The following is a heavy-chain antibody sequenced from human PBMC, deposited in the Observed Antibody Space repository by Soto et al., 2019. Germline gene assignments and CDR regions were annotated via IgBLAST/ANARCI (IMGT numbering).Heavy chain of an antibody. Sequence: EVQLLESGGGLVQPGGSLRLSCAASGFTFSSYAMSWVRQAPGKGLEWVSAISGSGGSTYYADSVKGRFTISRDNSMNTLYLQMNSLRAEDTAVYYCAKVRYDILTGYYREPFDYWGQGTLVTVSS. D-gene: IGHD3-9*01. V-gene: IGHV3-23*01. CDR1: GFTFSSYA. J-gene: IGHJ4*02. CDR3: AKVRYDILTGYYREPFDY. CDR2: ISGSGGST.